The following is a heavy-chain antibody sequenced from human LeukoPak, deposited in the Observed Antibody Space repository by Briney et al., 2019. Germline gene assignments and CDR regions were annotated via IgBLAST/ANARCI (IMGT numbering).Heavy chain of an antibody. CDR3: ARTIAGAGSYYGGTGFDY. D-gene: IGHD6-19*01. CDR2: ISSVESST. Sequence: PGGSLRLSCAVSGFTSSSYWMHWVRQAPGKGLVWVSRISSVESSTSYAHSVKGRFTISRDNAKNTLYLHMNSLRAEVTAVYYCARTIAGAGSYYGGTGFDYWGQGTLVTVSS. V-gene: IGHV3-74*01. J-gene: IGHJ4*02. CDR1: GFTSSSYW.